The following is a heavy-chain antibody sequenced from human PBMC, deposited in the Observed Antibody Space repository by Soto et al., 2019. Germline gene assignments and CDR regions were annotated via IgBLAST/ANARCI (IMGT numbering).Heavy chain of an antibody. CDR2: MYPGDSDT. D-gene: IGHD2-2*01. Sequence: GESLKISCRGSGYDFNTNWFGWVRQLPGKGLEWVGIMYPGDSDTRYNPSLQGHVTLSADVTVSTAFLQWRSLKTSDTGMYFCARLPRDCNKTSCYYADHWGHGTQVTVSS. CDR3: ARLPRDCNKTSCYYADH. J-gene: IGHJ5*02. CDR1: GYDFNTNW. V-gene: IGHV5-51*01.